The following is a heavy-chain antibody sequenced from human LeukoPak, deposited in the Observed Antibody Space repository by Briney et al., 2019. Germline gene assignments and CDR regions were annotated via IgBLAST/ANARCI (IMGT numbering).Heavy chain of an antibody. CDR2: IYYSGST. V-gene: IGHV4-59*01. D-gene: IGHD3-22*01. J-gene: IGHJ4*02. CDR3: ATYSSGYYYVAY. CDR1: GGSISSYY. Sequence: SETLSLTCTVSGGSISSYYWSWIRQPPGKGLEWIGYIYYSGSTNYNPSLKSRVTISVDTPKNQFSLKLSSVTAADPAVYYCATYSSGYYYVAYWGQGTLVSVCS.